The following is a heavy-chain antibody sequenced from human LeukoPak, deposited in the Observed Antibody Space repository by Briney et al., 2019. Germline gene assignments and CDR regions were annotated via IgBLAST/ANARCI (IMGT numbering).Heavy chain of an antibody. V-gene: IGHV3-48*04. CDR3: ARDTFGGVIEPHFDY. J-gene: IGHJ4*02. Sequence: GGSLRLSCAASGFTFSSYAMSWVRQAPGKGLEWVSYISSSGSTIYYADSVKGRFTISRDNAKNSLYLQMNSLRAEDTAVYYCARDTFGGVIEPHFDYWGQGTLVTVSS. CDR1: GFTFSSYA. D-gene: IGHD3-16*02. CDR2: ISSSGSTI.